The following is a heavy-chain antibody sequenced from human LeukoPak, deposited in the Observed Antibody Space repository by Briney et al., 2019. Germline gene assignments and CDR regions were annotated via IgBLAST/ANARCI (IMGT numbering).Heavy chain of an antibody. V-gene: IGHV3-30*04. CDR1: GFTFSSYA. CDR3: AKDRSSSGWYADY. D-gene: IGHD6-19*01. CDR2: ISFDGSNT. J-gene: IGHJ4*02. Sequence: GGSLRLSCAASGFTFSSYAMHWVRQAPGKGLQWVALISFDGSNTYYADSVKGRFTISRDNSKNTLFLQMNSLRAEVTAVYYCAKDRSSSGWYADYWGQGTLVTVSS.